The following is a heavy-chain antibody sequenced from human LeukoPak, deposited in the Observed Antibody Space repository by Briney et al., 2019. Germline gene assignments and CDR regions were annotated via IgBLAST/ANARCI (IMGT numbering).Heavy chain of an antibody. CDR3: ARDTPASQVNGFDI. CDR1: GFTFSSYN. J-gene: IGHJ3*02. CDR2: ITGSSSYI. D-gene: IGHD3-22*01. Sequence: GGSLRLSCAASGFTFSSYNMNWVRQAPGKGLEWVSSITGSSSYIYFADSVKGRFTISRDNAKNSLYLQMNSLRAEDTAVYYCARDTPASQVNGFDIWGQGTMVTVSS. V-gene: IGHV3-21*01.